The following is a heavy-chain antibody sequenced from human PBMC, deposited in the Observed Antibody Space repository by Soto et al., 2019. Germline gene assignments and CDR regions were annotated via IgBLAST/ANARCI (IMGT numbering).Heavy chain of an antibody. CDR3: ARGMTTVTTFDY. CDR2: IYHSGST. D-gene: IGHD4-17*01. CDR1: GGSISSGGYS. J-gene: IGHJ4*02. V-gene: IGHV4-30-2*01. Sequence: QLQLQESGSGLVKPSQTLSLTCAVSGGSISSGGYSCNWIRQPPGKGLEWIGYIYHSGSTYYNPSLMRRVTITGDKFKDQFSLKLSSVTAADTAVYYCARGMTTVTTFDYWGQGTLVTVSS.